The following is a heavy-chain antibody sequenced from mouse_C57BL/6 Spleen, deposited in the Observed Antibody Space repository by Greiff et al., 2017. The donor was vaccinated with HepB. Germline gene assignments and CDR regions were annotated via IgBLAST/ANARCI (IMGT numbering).Heavy chain of an antibody. Sequence: VQLVESGPELAKPGASVKLSCKASGYTFTSYDINWVKQRPGQGLEWIGWIYPRDGSTKYNEKFKGKATLTVDTSSSTAYMELHRLTSEDSAVYFCASGTGTGYFDVWGTGTTVTVSS. CDR3: ASGTGTGYFDV. D-gene: IGHD4-1*01. CDR2: IYPRDGST. CDR1: GYTFTSYD. V-gene: IGHV1-85*01. J-gene: IGHJ1*03.